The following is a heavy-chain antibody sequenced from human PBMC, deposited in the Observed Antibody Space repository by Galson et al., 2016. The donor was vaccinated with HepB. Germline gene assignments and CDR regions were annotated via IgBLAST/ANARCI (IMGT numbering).Heavy chain of an antibody. V-gene: IGHV5-51*01. CDR3: AKYRSGYFSDAFDI. D-gene: IGHD3-22*01. J-gene: IGHJ3*02. Sequence: SGAEVKKPGESLKISCKGSGYSFTDYWIGWVRQMPGKGLEWMGIIYPGDSETRYSPSFQGQVSISADTSISTAYLQWSSLRSSDTAMYYCAKYRSGYFSDAFDIWGQGTMVTVSS. CDR1: GYSFTDYW. CDR2: IYPGDSET.